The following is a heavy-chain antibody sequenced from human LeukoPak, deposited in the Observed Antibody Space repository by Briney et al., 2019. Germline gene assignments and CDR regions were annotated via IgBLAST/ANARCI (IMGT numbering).Heavy chain of an antibody. Sequence: PGGSLRLSCAASGFTFSSYAMNWVRQAPGKGLEWVSGISGSGASTYYIDSVKGRFTISRDNSKNTLYLQMNSLRAEDTGIYYCAKDTGRWNYPWWGQGTMVTVSS. D-gene: IGHD3-16*02. CDR1: GFTFSSYA. V-gene: IGHV3-23*01. J-gene: IGHJ3*01. CDR3: AKDTGRWNYPW. CDR2: ISGSGAST.